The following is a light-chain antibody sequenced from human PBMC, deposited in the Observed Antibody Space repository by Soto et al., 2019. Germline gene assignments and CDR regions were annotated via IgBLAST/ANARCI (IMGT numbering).Light chain of an antibody. J-gene: IGKJ1*01. CDR1: QDISNY. CDR2: KAY. CDR3: KHYNSYSEA. V-gene: IGKV1-5*03. Sequence: DIQMTQSPSSLSASVGDRVTITCQASQDISNYLNWYQQKPGKAHKLLIYKAYTLKSGVQSRFSGSGSGTEFTLTISSLQPDDFATYYCKHYNSYSEAFGQGTKVDIK.